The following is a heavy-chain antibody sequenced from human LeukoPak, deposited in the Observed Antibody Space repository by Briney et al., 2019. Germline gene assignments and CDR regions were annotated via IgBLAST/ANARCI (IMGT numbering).Heavy chain of an antibody. V-gene: IGHV3-7*01. CDR1: EFTFSDYW. CDR3: ARDSGDTVTPSRPYFDY. Sequence: GGSLRLSCAAFEFTFSDYWMSWVRQAPGKGLEWVAYIKQDGSETYYVDSVKGRFIVSRDNARDSLYLQMNGLRADDTAVYYCARDSGDTVTPSRPYFDYWGQGTLVTFSS. CDR2: IKQDGSET. D-gene: IGHD4-11*01. J-gene: IGHJ4*02.